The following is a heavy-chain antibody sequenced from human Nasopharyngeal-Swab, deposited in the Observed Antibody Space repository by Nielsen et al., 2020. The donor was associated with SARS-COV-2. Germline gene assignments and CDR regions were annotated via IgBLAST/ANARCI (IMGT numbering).Heavy chain of an antibody. CDR2: IYYSGST. D-gene: IGHD5-18*01. CDR3: ARYSLWLPVNWFDP. J-gene: IGHJ5*02. Sequence: VRQMPGKGVEWIGYIYYSGSTYYNPSLKSRVTISVDTSKNQFSLKLSSVTAADTAVYYCARYSLWLPVNWFDPWGQGTLVTVSS. V-gene: IGHV4-30-4*01.